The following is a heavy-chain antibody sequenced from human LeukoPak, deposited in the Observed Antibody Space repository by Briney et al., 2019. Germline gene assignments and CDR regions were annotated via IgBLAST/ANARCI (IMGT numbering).Heavy chain of an antibody. Sequence: GGSLRLSCAGSGFTLSSYSMDWVRQAPGKGLEWVSSISSSSSYIYYADSVKGRFTISRDNAKKSLYLQMNSLRAEDTAVYYCAKAGAPGINWFDSWGQGTLVTVSS. D-gene: IGHD3-10*01. CDR1: GFTLSSYS. CDR2: ISSSSSYI. V-gene: IGHV3-21*04. CDR3: AKAGAPGINWFDS. J-gene: IGHJ5*01.